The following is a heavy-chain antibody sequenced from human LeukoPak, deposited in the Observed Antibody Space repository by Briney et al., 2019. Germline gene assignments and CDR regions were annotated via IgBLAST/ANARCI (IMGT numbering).Heavy chain of an antibody. D-gene: IGHD3-22*01. V-gene: IGHV3-21*01. Sequence: GGSLRLSCAASGFTFNSYSMNWVRQAPGKGLEWVSSISSSSSYIYYADSVRGRFTISRDNAKNSLHLQMNSLRAEDTAVYYCAKNYYDSSGLFDYWGQGTLVIVSS. CDR3: AKNYYDSSGLFDY. J-gene: IGHJ4*02. CDR1: GFTFNSYS. CDR2: ISSSSSYI.